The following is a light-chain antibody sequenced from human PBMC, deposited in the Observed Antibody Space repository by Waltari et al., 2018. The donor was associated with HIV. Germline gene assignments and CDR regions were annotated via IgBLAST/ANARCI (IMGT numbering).Light chain of an antibody. CDR2: DAS. Sequence: EIVLTQSPATLSLSPGERATLSCRASQSVSSYLAWYQQKPGRAPRLLIYDASNRATGIAARFSGSGSGTDVTLTISSLEPEDFAVYYCQQSSNRPPKYTFGQGTKLEIK. CDR1: QSVSSY. J-gene: IGKJ2*01. V-gene: IGKV3-11*01. CDR3: QQSSNRPPKYT.